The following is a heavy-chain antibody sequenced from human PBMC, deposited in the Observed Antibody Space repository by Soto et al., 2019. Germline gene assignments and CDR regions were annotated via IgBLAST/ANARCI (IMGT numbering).Heavy chain of an antibody. V-gene: IGHV3-48*01. CDR1: GFTFSSYS. D-gene: IGHD1-1*01. CDR2: ISSSSSTR. CDR3: VRGYARSI. J-gene: IGHJ3*02. Sequence: EVQLVESGGGLVQPGGSLRLSCAASGFTFSSYSMNWVRQAPGKGLEWVSYISSSSSTRYYADSVKGRFTISRDNAKNVLYLQMNRQRGEDTSVYYCVRGYARSIWGQGTMVTVSS.